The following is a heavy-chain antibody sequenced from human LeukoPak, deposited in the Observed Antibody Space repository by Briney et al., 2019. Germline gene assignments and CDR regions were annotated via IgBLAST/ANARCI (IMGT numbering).Heavy chain of an antibody. CDR3: ARRMTTVIGGDFDY. J-gene: IGHJ4*02. Sequence: SETLSLTCTVSGGSISSFYWSWIRQPPGKGLEWIGYISDSGSTNYNPSLKSRVTISVDTSKNQFSLKLSSVTAADTAVYYCARRMTTVIGGDFDYWGQGTLVTVSS. V-gene: IGHV4-59*12. CDR2: ISDSGST. D-gene: IGHD4-17*01. CDR1: GGSISSFY.